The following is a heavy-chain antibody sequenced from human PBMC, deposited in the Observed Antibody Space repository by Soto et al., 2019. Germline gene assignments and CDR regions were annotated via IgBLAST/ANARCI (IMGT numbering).Heavy chain of an antibody. V-gene: IGHV3-21*01. CDR1: GFTFSSYS. CDR2: ISSSSSYI. Sequence: EVQLVESGGGLVKPGGSLRLSCAASGFTFSSYSMNWVRQAPGKGLEWVSSISSSSSYIYYADSVKGRFTISRDNAKNSLYLQMNSLRAEDTAVYYCARGGYYYDSSGYYLGYYWGQGTLVTVSS. CDR3: ARGGYYYDSSGYYLGYY. D-gene: IGHD3-22*01. J-gene: IGHJ4*02.